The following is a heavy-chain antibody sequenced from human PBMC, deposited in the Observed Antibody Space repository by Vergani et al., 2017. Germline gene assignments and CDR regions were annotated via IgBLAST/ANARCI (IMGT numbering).Heavy chain of an antibody. D-gene: IGHD3-9*01. V-gene: IGHV3-49*04. Sequence: EVQLLESGGGLVQPGGSLRLSCAASGFTFSSYAMSWVRQAPGKGLEWVGFIRSKAYGGTTEYAASVKGRFTISRDDSKSIAYLQMNSLKTEDTAVYYCTRVHYDILTAEGGYYYYYMDVWGKGTTVTVSS. CDR3: TRVHYDILTAEGGYYYYYMDV. CDR1: GFTFSSYA. J-gene: IGHJ6*03. CDR2: IRSKAYGGTT.